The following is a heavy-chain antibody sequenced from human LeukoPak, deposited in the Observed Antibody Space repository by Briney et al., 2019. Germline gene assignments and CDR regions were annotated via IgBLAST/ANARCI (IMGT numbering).Heavy chain of an antibody. D-gene: IGHD3-16*02. Sequence: GASVKVSCKASGYSFNDKYLHWVRQAPGQGREGMGSINPNSGGTNYAHKFQGRVTMTRDMSTTTDYMELSSLRSEDTAVYYCARDNSAGDIAWWFDPWGQGTLVTVSS. CDR3: ARDNSAGDIAWWFDP. V-gene: IGHV1-2*02. J-gene: IGHJ5*02. CDR1: GYSFNDKY. CDR2: INPNSGGT.